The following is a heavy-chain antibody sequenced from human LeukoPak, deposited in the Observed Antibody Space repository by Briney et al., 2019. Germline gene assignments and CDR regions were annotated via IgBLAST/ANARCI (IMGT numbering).Heavy chain of an antibody. CDR2: ISSSGSPI. CDR3: AREVATIVRDYYYYMDV. D-gene: IGHD5-12*01. J-gene: IGHJ6*03. CDR1: GFTFSDYF. V-gene: IGHV3-11*04. Sequence: GGSLRLSCAASGFTFSDYFMSWIRQAPGKGLEWVSYISSSGSPIYYADFVKGRFTISRDNAKNSLYLQMNSLRAEDTAVYYCAREVATIVRDYYYYMDVWGKGTTVIISS.